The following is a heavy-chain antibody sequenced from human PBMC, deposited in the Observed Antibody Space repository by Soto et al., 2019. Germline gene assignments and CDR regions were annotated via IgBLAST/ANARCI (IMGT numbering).Heavy chain of an antibody. J-gene: IGHJ4*02. CDR3: ARISWLRDSSGYHHPFDY. CDR2: FYHSGST. V-gene: IGHV4-30-4*01. CDR1: NVSMDSPDHY. Sequence: QVQLLESGPGLVKPSQTLSLTCTVSNVSMDSPDHYWSWIRQSPGRGLEWIGHFYHSGSTYYNPSLRSRASISNDLANNQFFLELSSVTGADTAVYFCARISWLRDSSGYHHPFDYWGQGPLVTVSA. D-gene: IGHD3-22*01.